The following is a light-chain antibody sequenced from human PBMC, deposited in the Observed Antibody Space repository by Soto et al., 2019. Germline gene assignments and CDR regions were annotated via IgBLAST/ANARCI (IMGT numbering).Light chain of an antibody. CDR3: QQSHSTPLT. CDR1: MRISNY. V-gene: IGKV1-39*01. CDR2: GAS. Sequence: DIPVIQSPSSLSASVGDRVTITCRAKMRISNYLNWYQQKPGKAPKLLISGASTLQSGVPSRFSGSGSGADFILTISSLQPDDSAIYYCQQSHSTPLTFGGGTKLEIK. J-gene: IGKJ4*01.